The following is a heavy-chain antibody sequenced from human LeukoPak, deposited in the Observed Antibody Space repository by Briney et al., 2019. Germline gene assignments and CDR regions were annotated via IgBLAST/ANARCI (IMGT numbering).Heavy chain of an antibody. J-gene: IGHJ4*02. CDR1: GFTFSSYE. CDR3: AKPYWGFLEWSRLLLAFDY. CDR2: ISGSGGST. V-gene: IGHV3-23*01. D-gene: IGHD3-3*01. Sequence: PGGSLRLSCAASGFTFSSYEMNWVRQAPGKGLEWVSAISGSGGSTYYADSVKGRFTISRDNSKNTLYLQMNSLRAKDTAVYYCAKPYWGFLEWSRLLLAFDYWGQGTLVTVSS.